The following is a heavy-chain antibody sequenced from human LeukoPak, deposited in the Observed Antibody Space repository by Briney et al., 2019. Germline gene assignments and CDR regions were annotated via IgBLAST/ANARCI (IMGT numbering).Heavy chain of an antibody. J-gene: IGHJ4*02. CDR3: ARSVVVVAACFDY. CDR2: IISSSSYI. D-gene: IGHD2-15*01. Sequence: PGGSLRLFCAASGFIFSSYSMNWVRQAPGKGLEWGSSIISSSSYIYYADSVKGGFTISRDNATNSLYLQKNSLRAEDTAVYYCARSVVVVAACFDYWGQGTLVTVSS. V-gene: IGHV3-21*01. CDR1: GFIFSSYS.